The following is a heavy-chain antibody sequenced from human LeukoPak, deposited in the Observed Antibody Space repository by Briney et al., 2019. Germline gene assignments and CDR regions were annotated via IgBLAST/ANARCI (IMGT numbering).Heavy chain of an antibody. Sequence: PGGSLRLSCAASGFTFTTYWMTWVRQAPGKGLEWVANINQDGTEKYYVDSVKGRFTISRDNAKNSLYLQMNSLRAEDTALYYCAKDIRATSVAGTSGFDYWGQGTLVTVSS. CDR1: GFTFTTYW. D-gene: IGHD6-19*01. CDR3: AKDIRATSVAGTSGFDY. J-gene: IGHJ4*02. CDR2: INQDGTEK. V-gene: IGHV3-7*03.